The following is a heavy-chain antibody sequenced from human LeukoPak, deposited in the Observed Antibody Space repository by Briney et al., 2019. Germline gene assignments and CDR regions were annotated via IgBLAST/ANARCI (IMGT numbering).Heavy chain of an antibody. V-gene: IGHV1-69*04. D-gene: IGHD6-13*01. CDR2: IVPILGIA. J-gene: IGHJ4*02. Sequence: ASVKVSCKASGGTVNSYAISWVRQAPGQGLEWMGRIVPILGIANYAQKFQGRVTITADKSTSTAYMELSSLRSEDTAVYYCARLEQQLVLELANGDDYWGQGTLVTVSS. CDR1: GGTVNSYA. CDR3: ARLEQQLVLELANGDDY.